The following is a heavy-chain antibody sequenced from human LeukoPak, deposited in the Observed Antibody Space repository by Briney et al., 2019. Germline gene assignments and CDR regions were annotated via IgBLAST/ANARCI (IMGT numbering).Heavy chain of an antibody. Sequence: GGSLRLSCAASGFTFSSYSMNWVRQAPGKGLEWVSSISSSSSYIYYADSVKGRFTISRDNAKNSLYLQMNSLRAEDTAVYYCARRSSSSWYGKAYFDYWGQGTLVTASS. J-gene: IGHJ4*02. CDR1: GFTFSSYS. CDR3: ARRSSSSWYGKAYFDY. V-gene: IGHV3-21*01. CDR2: ISSSSSYI. D-gene: IGHD6-13*01.